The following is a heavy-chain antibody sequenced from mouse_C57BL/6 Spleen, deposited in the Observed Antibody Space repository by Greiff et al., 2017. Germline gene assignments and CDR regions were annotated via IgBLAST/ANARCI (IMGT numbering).Heavy chain of an antibody. CDR2: IYPRDGST. V-gene: IGHV1-78*01. J-gene: IGHJ4*01. CDR3: ARRPYYYAMDY. CDR1: GYTFTDHT. Sequence: VKLMESDAELVKPGASVKISCEVSGYTFTDHTIHWMKQRPEQGLEWIGYIYPRDGSTKYNEKFKGKATLTADKSSSTAYMQLNSLTSEDSAVYFCARRPYYYAMDYWGQGTSVTVSS.